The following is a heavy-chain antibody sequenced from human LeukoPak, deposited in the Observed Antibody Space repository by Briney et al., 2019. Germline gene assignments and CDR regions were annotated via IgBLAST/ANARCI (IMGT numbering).Heavy chain of an antibody. V-gene: IGHV3-48*02. D-gene: IGHD5-12*01. CDR3: ARVYSGGLSGYARIDY. CDR1: GFTFSSYS. CDR2: ISSSTSTI. J-gene: IGHJ4*02. Sequence: GGSLRLSCAASGFTFSSYSMTWVRQAPGKGLEWVSYISSSTSTIYYADSVRGRFTISRDNAKNSLYLQMNSLRDEDTAVYYCARVYSGGLSGYARIDYWGQGTLVTVSS.